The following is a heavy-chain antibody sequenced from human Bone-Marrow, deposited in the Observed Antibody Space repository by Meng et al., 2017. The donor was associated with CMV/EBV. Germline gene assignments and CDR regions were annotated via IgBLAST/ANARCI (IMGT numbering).Heavy chain of an antibody. CDR2: INHSGST. D-gene: IGHD2-15*01. CDR1: GGSFSGYY. J-gene: IGHJ4*02. V-gene: IGHV4-34*01. CDR3: ARDRGYCSGGSCYFSYFDY. Sequence: GPLRLSCAVYGGSFSGYYWSWIRQPPGKGLEWIGDINHSGSTNYNPSLKSRVTISVDTSKNQFSLKLSSVTAADTAVYYCARDRGYCSGGSCYFSYFDYWGQGTLVTVSS.